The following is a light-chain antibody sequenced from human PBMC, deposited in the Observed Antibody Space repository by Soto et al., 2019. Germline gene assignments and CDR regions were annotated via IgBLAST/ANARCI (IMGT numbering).Light chain of an antibody. CDR1: QSVSSN. CDR2: GAS. J-gene: IGKJ4*01. CDR3: QQYNDWPPLS. V-gene: IGKV3-15*01. Sequence: EIVLTQSPVTLSVSPGERATLSCRASQSVSSNLAWYQQKPGQAPRLLIYGASTRATGIPARFSGSGSGTECTLPISSLQSEDFAVYYCQQYNDWPPLSFSGGTKVEIK.